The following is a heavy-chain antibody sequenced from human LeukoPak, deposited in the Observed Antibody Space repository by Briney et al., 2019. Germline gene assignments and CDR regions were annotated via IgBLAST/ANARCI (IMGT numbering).Heavy chain of an antibody. CDR1: GFSVATYD. CDR2: VGTNHDT. D-gene: IGHD6-6*01. J-gene: IGHJ6*02. V-gene: IGHV3-13*01. CDR3: TREWRGIASHYDGMDV. Sequence: GGSLSLSCVASGFSVATYDMYWVRQAAGRGLEWVSAVGTNHDTLYLGSVKGRFTISRENAKNSFSLQMNYLRVEDTAVYYCTREWRGIASHYDGMDVWGQGTTVTVSS.